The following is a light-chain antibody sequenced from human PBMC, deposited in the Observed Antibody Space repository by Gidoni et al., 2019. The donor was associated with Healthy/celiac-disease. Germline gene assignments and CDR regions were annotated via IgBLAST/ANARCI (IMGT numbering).Light chain of an antibody. V-gene: IGKV3-11*01. CDR3: QQRSNWSLT. Sequence: EIVLTQSPATLSWSPGERATLSCRASQSVSSYLAWYQQKPGQAPRLLIYDASNRSTGIPARFSGSGSGTDFTLTISSLEPEDFAVYYCQQRSNWSLTFXGXTKVEIK. CDR1: QSVSSY. CDR2: DAS. J-gene: IGKJ4*01.